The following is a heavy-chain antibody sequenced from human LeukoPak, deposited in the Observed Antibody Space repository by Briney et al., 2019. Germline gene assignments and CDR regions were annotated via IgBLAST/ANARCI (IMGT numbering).Heavy chain of an antibody. CDR2: ISSSSSTI. CDR3: ANLILTGPSNFDY. V-gene: IGHV3-48*01. D-gene: IGHD3-9*01. Sequence: PGGSLRLSCAASGFTFSSYSMNRVRQAPGKGLEWVSYISSSSSTIYYADSVKGRFTISRDNSKNTLYLQMNSLRAEDTAVYYCANLILTGPSNFDYWGQGTLVTVSS. J-gene: IGHJ4*02. CDR1: GFTFSSYS.